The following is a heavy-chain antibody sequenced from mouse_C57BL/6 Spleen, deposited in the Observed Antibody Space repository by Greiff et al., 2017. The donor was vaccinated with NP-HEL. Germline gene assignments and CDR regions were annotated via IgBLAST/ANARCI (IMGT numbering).Heavy chain of an antibody. CDR2: ISSGGSYT. CDR1: GFTFSSYG. Sequence: EVKLMESGGDLVKPGGSLKLSCAASGFTFSSYGMSWVRQTPDKRLEWVATISSGGSYTYYPDSVKGRFNISRENAKKTLYLQMSSLKSEDTAMYYCARQVYYGSSNYFDDWGQGTTLTVSS. V-gene: IGHV5-6*01. CDR3: ARQVYYGSSNYFDD. D-gene: IGHD1-1*01. J-gene: IGHJ2*01.